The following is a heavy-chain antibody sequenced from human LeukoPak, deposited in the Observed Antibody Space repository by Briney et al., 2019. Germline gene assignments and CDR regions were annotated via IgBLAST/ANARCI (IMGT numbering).Heavy chain of an antibody. D-gene: IGHD6-6*01. CDR3: ARGIPSYSSSPGNYFDY. CDR1: GGSISSGDYY. V-gene: IGHV4-30-4*08. CDR2: IYYSGST. Sequence: PSETLSLTCTVSGGSISSGDYYWSWIRQPPVKGLEWIGYIYYSGSTYYNPSLKSRVTISVDTSKNQFPLKLSSVTAADTAVYYCARGIPSYSSSPGNYFDYWGQGTLVTVSS. J-gene: IGHJ4*02.